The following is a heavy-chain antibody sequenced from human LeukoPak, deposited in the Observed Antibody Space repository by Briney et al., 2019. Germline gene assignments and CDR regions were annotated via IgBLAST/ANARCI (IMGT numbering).Heavy chain of an antibody. CDR3: ARHETGSEWYRRWFDP. V-gene: IGHV4-39*01. J-gene: IGHJ5*02. D-gene: IGHD6-19*01. Sequence: SETLSLTCTVSGGSISSSSYYCGWISQPPGNGLEWIGRVYYSGSTYYNTSRKSEATISVDTSKNQFSLNLTSVTAADTAVYYCARHETGSEWYRRWFDPWGQGTLVTVSS. CDR1: GGSISSSSYY. CDR2: VYYSGST.